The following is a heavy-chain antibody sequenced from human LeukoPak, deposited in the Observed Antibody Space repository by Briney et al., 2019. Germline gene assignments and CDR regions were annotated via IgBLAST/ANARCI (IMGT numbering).Heavy chain of an antibody. Sequence: GGSLRLSCAVSGFTVSSNYMSWVRQAPGKGLEWVSVIYSGGSTYYADSVKGRFTISRDNSKNTLYLQMNSLRAEDTAVYYCAKDVGLVLRYFDWLPPRFDYWGQGTLVAVSS. CDR1: GFTVSSNY. CDR2: IYSGGST. J-gene: IGHJ4*02. D-gene: IGHD3-9*01. CDR3: AKDVGLVLRYFDWLPPRFDY. V-gene: IGHV3-53*01.